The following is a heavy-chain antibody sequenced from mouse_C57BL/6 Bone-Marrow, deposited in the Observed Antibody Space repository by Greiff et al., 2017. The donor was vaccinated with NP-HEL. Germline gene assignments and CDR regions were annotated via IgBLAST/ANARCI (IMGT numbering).Heavy chain of an antibody. J-gene: IGHJ3*01. V-gene: IGHV1-50*01. Sequence: QVQLQQPGAELVKPGASVKLSCKASGYTFTSYWMQWVKQRPGQGLEWIGEIDPSDSYTNYTQKFKGKATLTVDPSSSTAYMHLSSLTSDDSAVYYCARWTFADWGQGTLVTVTA. CDR3: ARWTFAD. CDR2: IDPSDSYT. CDR1: GYTFTSYW.